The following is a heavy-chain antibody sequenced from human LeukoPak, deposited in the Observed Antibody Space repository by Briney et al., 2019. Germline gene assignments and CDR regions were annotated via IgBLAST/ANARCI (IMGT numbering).Heavy chain of an antibody. CDR1: GFTFSRYW. Sequence: PGGSLRLSCAASGFTFSRYWMHWVRQAPGKGLVWLPRINTEGGSTNYADSVKGRFTNSRDNAKNTLYLQLNSLRADDTAVYYCARGAAPDLYYFDYWAQGTLVTVSS. CDR3: ARGAAPDLYYFDY. V-gene: IGHV3-74*01. J-gene: IGHJ4*02. CDR2: INTEGGST. D-gene: IGHD6-13*01.